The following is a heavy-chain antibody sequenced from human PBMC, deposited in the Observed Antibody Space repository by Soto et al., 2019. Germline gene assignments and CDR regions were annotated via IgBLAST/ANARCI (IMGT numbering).Heavy chain of an antibody. J-gene: IGHJ6*03. CDR2: ISSSSSYI. V-gene: IGHV3-21*01. Sequence: EVQLVESGGGLVKPGGSLRLSCAASGFTFSSYSMNWVRQAPGKRLEWVSSISSSSSYIYYTDSVKGRCTISRDNAKNSLYLQRNSLRAEDTAVYYCARDGYSGYDAAVIPWNNLNYFYYMDVWGKGTTVTVSS. D-gene: IGHD5-12*01. CDR1: GFTFSSYS. CDR3: ARDGYSGYDAAVIPWNNLNYFYYMDV.